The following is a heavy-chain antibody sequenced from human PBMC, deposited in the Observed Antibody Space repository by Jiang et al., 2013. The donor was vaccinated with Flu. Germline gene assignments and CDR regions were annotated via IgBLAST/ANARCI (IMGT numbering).Heavy chain of an antibody. CDR2: INPNSGGT. V-gene: IGHV1-2*02. CDR1: TGYY. D-gene: IGHD4-23*01. Sequence: TGYYMHWVRQAPGQGLEWMGWINPNSGGTNYAQKFQGRVTMTRDTSISTAYMELSRLRSDDTAVYYCARESTVVTPNWFDPWGQGTLVTVSS. CDR3: ARESTVVTPNWFDP. J-gene: IGHJ5*02.